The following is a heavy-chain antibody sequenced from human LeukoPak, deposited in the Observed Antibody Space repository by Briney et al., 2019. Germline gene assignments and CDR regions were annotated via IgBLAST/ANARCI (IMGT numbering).Heavy chain of an antibody. CDR1: GFSFDDYA. CDR3: ATSSREGEDSSGWASFDY. CDR2: ISWNSGSI. D-gene: IGHD6-19*01. V-gene: IGHV3-9*01. Sequence: GGSLRLSCAVSGFSFDDYAMHWVRHAPGKGLEWVSGISWNSGSIGYAESVKGRFTISRDNAKNSLYLQMNSLRAEDTALYYCATSSREGEDSSGWASFDYWGQGTLVTVSS. J-gene: IGHJ4*02.